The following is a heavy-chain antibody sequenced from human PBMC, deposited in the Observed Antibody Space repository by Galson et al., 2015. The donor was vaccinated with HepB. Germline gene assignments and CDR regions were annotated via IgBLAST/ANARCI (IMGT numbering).Heavy chain of an antibody. V-gene: IGHV3-30*03. Sequence: SLRLSCAASGFTFSSYGMHWVRQAPGKGLEWVAVISYDGSNKYYADSVKGRFTISRDNSKNTLYLQMNSLRAEDTAVYYCATEPTDIVEGYWGQGTLVTVSS. J-gene: IGHJ4*02. CDR1: GFTFSSYG. CDR2: ISYDGSNK. CDR3: ATEPTDIVEGY. D-gene: IGHD2-15*01.